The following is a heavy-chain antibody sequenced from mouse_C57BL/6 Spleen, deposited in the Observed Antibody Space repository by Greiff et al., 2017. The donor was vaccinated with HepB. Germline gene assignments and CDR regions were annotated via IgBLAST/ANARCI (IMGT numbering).Heavy chain of an antibody. J-gene: IGHJ3*01. D-gene: IGHD1-1*01. V-gene: IGHV5-4*03. CDR1: GFTFSSYA. Sequence: EVKLVESGGGLVKPGGSLKLSCAASGFTFSSYAMSWVRQTPEKRLEWVATISDGGSYTYYPDNVKGRFTISRDNAKNNLYLQMSHLKSEDTAMYYCAKSSPYGSSQFAYWGQGTLVTVSA. CDR2: ISDGGSYT. CDR3: AKSSPYGSSQFAY.